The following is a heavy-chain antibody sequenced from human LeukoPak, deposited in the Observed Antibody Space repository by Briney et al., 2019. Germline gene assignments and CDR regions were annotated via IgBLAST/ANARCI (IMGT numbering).Heavy chain of an antibody. Sequence: PGGSLRLSCAASGFTFSSYGMHWVRQAPGKGLEWVAVISYDGSNKYYADSVKGRFTISRDNSKNTLSLQMNSLRAEDTAVYYCAKGNTIFGEAINYYYYYGMDVWGQGTTVTVSS. CDR2: ISYDGSNK. V-gene: IGHV3-30*18. CDR3: AKGNTIFGEAINYYYYYGMDV. D-gene: IGHD3-3*01. CDR1: GFTFSSYG. J-gene: IGHJ6*02.